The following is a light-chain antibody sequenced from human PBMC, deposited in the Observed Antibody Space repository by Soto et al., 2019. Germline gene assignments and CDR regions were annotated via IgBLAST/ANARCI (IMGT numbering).Light chain of an antibody. V-gene: IGLV2-14*01. CDR3: TSFTTSSIWV. CDR1: SSDVGIYNY. J-gene: IGLJ3*02. CDR2: EVS. Sequence: QSALTQPASVSGSPGQSITISCTGTSSDVGIYNYVSWYQQHPGKAPKVIICEVSNRPSGVSNRFSSSKSGNTASLTISGLRAEDEADYYCTSFTTSSIWVFGGGTQLTVL.